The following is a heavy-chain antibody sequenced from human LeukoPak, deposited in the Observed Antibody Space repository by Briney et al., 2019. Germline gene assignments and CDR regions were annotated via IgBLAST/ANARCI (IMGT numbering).Heavy chain of an antibody. Sequence: GGSLRLSCEVSGFTSSTYTMNWVRQAPGKGLEWVSSISSSSIYIYYADSVKGRFTISRDNAKNSVYLQISSLRAEDTAMYYCAREERDGYNYYWYFDLWGRGTLVTVSS. CDR2: ISSSSIYI. V-gene: IGHV3-21*01. CDR1: GFTSSTYT. D-gene: IGHD5-24*01. J-gene: IGHJ2*01. CDR3: AREERDGYNYYWYFDL.